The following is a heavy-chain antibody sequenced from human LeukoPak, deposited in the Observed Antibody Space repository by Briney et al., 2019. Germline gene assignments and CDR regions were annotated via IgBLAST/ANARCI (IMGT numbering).Heavy chain of an antibody. J-gene: IGHJ4*02. CDR2: IYSGGST. D-gene: IGHD3-22*01. V-gene: IGHV3-53*01. CDR1: GFTVSSNY. CDR3: ARDDSSGFPVFDY. Sequence: PGGSLRLSCAASGFTVSSNYMSWVRQAPGKGLEWVSVIYSGGSTYYADSVKGRFTISRDNSKNTLYLQMNSLRAEDTAVYYCARDDSSGFPVFDYWGRGTLVTVSS.